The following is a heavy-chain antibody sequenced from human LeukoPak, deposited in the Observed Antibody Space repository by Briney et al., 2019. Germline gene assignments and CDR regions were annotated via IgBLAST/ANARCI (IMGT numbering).Heavy chain of an antibody. Sequence: GGSLRLSCAASGFTFSSYAMHWVRQAPGKGLEWVSSISTSSSYIYYADSVKGRFTISRDYTKNSLYLQMNSLRAEDTAVYCCARGEEYSSSWYEGDYWGQGTLVTVSS. CDR1: GFTFSSYA. D-gene: IGHD6-13*01. CDR3: ARGEEYSSSWYEGDY. CDR2: ISTSSSYI. V-gene: IGHV3-21*01. J-gene: IGHJ4*02.